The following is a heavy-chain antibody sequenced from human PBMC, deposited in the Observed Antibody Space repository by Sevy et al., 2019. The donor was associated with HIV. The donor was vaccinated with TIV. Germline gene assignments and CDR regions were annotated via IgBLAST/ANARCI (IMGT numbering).Heavy chain of an antibody. J-gene: IGHJ6*02. V-gene: IGHV3-21*01. Sequence: GGSLRLSCAASGFTFSSYSMNWVRQAPGKGLEWVSSISSSSSYICYADSVKGRFTISRDNAKNSLYLQMNSLRAEDTAVYYCARDALTTDDYYYYGMDVWGQGTTVTVSS. CDR2: ISSSSSYI. CDR3: ARDALTTDDYYYYGMDV. D-gene: IGHD4-17*01. CDR1: GFTFSSYS.